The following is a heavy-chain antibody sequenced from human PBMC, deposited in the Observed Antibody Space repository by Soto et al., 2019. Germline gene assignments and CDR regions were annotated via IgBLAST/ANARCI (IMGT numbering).Heavy chain of an antibody. V-gene: IGHV3-48*02. CDR3: ATSRRTTYENYYYGMDV. CDR1: GFTFSSYS. D-gene: IGHD1-1*01. Sequence: PGGSLRLSCAASGFTFSSYSMNWVRQAPGKGLEWVSYISSSSSTIYYADSVKGRFTISRDNAKNSLYLQMNSLRDEDTAVYYCATSRRTTYENYYYGMDVWGQGTTVTVSS. J-gene: IGHJ6*02. CDR2: ISSSSSTI.